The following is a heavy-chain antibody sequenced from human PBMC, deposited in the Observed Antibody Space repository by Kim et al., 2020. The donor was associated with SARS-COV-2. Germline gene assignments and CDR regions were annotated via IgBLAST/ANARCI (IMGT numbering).Heavy chain of an antibody. V-gene: IGHV1-18*01. CDR2: GET. CDR3: ARHTCDY. D-gene: IGHD2-2*02. J-gene: IGHJ4*02. Sequence: GETRYAQKFQGRVTVTTDTSTTTAYMELRRLKSDDTAVYYCARHTCDYWGQGTLVTVSS.